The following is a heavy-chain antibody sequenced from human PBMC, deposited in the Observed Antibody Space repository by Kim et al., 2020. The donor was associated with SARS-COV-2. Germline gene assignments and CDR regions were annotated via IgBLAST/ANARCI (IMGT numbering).Heavy chain of an antibody. Sequence: GGSLRLSCAVSGFIFSNYGIHWVRQAPGKGLEWVAVTSYDGSNKYYADSVKGRFTISRDNSKNTLYLQMNSLTAEDTAVYHCVRDSTQSRFSVLWELLGARLHFDYWGQGTLVTVSS. CDR2: TSYDGSNK. V-gene: IGHV3-30*03. D-gene: IGHD1-26*01. CDR1: GFIFSNYG. CDR3: VRDSTQSRFSVLWELLGARLHFDY. J-gene: IGHJ4*02.